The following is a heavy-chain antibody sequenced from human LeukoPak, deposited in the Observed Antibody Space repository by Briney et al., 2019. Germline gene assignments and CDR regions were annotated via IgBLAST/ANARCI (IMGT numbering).Heavy chain of an antibody. V-gene: IGHV4-34*01. D-gene: IGHD3-10*01. CDR1: GGSFSGYY. CDR3: ARARGAYYGSGSYYPSSSYFDY. CDR2: INHSGST. Sequence: SETPSLTCAVYGGSFSGYYWSWIRQPPGKGLEWIGEINHSGSTNYNPSLKSRVTISVDTSKNQFSLKLSSVTAADTAVYYCARARGAYYGSGSYYPSSSYFDYWGQGTLVTVSS. J-gene: IGHJ4*02.